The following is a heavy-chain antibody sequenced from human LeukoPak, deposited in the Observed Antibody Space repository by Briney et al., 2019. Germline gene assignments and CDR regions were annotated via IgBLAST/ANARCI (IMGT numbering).Heavy chain of an antibody. CDR1: GFTISSNY. CDR3: ARELVVVTAIASYYYYGMDV. J-gene: IGHJ6*02. V-gene: IGHV3-53*01. D-gene: IGHD2-21*02. CDR2: IYSAGST. Sequence: GGSLRLSCAASGFTISSNYMGWVRQAAGKGLEWVSVIYSAGSTYYADSVKGRFTIARDSSRNTLNLQMNSLRAEDTAVYYCARELVVVTAIASYYYYGMDVWGQGTTVTVSS.